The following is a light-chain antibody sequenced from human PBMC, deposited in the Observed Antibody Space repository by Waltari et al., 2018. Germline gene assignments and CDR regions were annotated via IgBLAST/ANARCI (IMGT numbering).Light chain of an antibody. CDR3: SSWDDSLSGRV. Sequence: QSVLTQAPAASGTPGQRVTISCSGASSNIGSKPVSWYQQLPGASPKLLIYSNDRRPSGVPDRFSGSKSGTSASLAISGLQSEDEADYYCSSWDDSLSGRVFGPGTRVTVL. CDR1: SSNIGSKP. CDR2: SND. V-gene: IGLV1-44*01. J-gene: IGLJ1*01.